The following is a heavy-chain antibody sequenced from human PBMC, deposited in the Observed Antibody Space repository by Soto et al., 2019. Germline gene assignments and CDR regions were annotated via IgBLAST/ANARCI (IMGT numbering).Heavy chain of an antibody. Sequence: GESLKISCQGFGYSFSSYKISWVRQKPGKGLEWMGRIDPSDSYINYNPSFQGHVTISADQSISTAYLEWSSLKASDTAMYYCARDYRFGVSWSERWGKGNMVIVSA. CDR2: IDPSDSYI. V-gene: IGHV5-10-1*01. D-gene: IGHD3-16*02. J-gene: IGHJ5*02. CDR1: GYSFSSYK. CDR3: ARDYRFGVSWSER.